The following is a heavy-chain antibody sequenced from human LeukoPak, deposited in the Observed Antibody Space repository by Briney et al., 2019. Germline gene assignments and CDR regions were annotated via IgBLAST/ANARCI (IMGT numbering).Heavy chain of an antibody. CDR2: ISPFFDIA. CDR1: GGTFSTYG. J-gene: IGHJ5*02. V-gene: IGHV1-69*04. D-gene: IGHD1-20*01. Sequence: ASGKVSCKASGGTFSTYGISWVRQAPGQGLEWIGRISPFFDIANYAQKFQGRVTITADKSTSTAYMNLSSLRSEDTAIYYCAREFKQSNWNDGHWFDPWGQGTLVTVSS. CDR3: AREFKQSNWNDGHWFDP.